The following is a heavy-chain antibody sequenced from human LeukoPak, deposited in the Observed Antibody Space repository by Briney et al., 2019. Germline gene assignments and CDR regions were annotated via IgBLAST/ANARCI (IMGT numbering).Heavy chain of an antibody. J-gene: IGHJ6*03. CDR2: ISGSGGST. Sequence: PGGSLRLSCAASGFTFSSYAMSWVRQAPGKGLEWVSAISGSGGSTYYADSVKGRFTISRDNSKNTLYLQMNSLRAEDKAVYYCAKGGHYDFWSGYDYYYYYMDVWGKGTTVTVSS. V-gene: IGHV3-23*01. CDR1: GFTFSSYA. D-gene: IGHD3-3*01. CDR3: AKGGHYDFWSGYDYYYYYMDV.